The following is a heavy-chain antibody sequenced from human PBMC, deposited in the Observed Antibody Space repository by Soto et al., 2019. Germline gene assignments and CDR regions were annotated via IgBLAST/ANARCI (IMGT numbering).Heavy chain of an antibody. D-gene: IGHD4-4*01. CDR3: ARARSNYAYNYALDV. J-gene: IGHJ6*02. V-gene: IGHV1-69*06. CDR2: IIPLFGAP. CDR1: GGTFNSYA. Sequence: QVQLVQSGAEVKKPGSAVNVSCKASGGTFNSYAVSWVRQAPGQGLEWMGGIIPLFGAPRYAQKFQGRVTITADKATSTVYMEVNSLRSEDTAVFYCARARSNYAYNYALDVWGRGTTVIVSS.